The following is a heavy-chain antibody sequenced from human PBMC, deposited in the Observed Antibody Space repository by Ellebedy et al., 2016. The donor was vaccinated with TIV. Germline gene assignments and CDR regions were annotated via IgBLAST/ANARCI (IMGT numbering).Heavy chain of an antibody. CDR1: GGTFSSYA. J-gene: IGHJ3*02. V-gene: IGHV1-69*13. CDR2: IIPIFGTA. CDR3: ARGGDTMIVVVTPYDAFDI. Sequence: SVKVSXXASGGTFSSYAISWVRQAPGQGLEWMGGIIPIFGTANYAQKFQGRATITADESTSTAYMELSSLRSEDTAVYYCARGGDTMIVVVTPYDAFDIWGQGTMVTVSS. D-gene: IGHD3-22*01.